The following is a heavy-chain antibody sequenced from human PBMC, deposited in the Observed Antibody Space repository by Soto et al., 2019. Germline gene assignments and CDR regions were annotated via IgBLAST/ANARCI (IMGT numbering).Heavy chain of an antibody. CDR3: ARLEGLATISYYFDF. V-gene: IGHV4-59*08. Sequence: SDTLSLTCTVSGGSIRSYCWTWIRQPPGKGLEWIGSIYYSGNTYYNPSLQTRVTISLDTHKSQFSLKLNSVTAADSAVYFCARLEGLATISYYFDFWGPGALVTVSS. D-gene: IGHD3-9*01. CDR1: GGSIRSYC. J-gene: IGHJ4*02. CDR2: IYYSGNT.